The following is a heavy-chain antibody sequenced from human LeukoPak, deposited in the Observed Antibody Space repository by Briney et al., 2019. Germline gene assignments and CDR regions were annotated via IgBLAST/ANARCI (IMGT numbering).Heavy chain of an antibody. J-gene: IGHJ5*02. D-gene: IGHD1-26*01. CDR2: IYYSGST. V-gene: IGHV4-59*02. CDR3: ARGSVGATLWNWFDP. CDR1: GASVGTSY. Sequence: SETLSLTCTVSGASVGTSYWSWIRQPPGKGLEWIGYIYYSGSTNYNPSLKSRVTISVDTSKNQFSLKLSSVTAADTAVYYCARGSVGATLWNWFDPWGQGTLVTVSS.